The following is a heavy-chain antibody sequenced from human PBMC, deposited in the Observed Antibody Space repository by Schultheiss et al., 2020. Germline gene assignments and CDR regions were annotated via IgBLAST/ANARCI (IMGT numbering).Heavy chain of an antibody. Sequence: SVKVSCKASGSTFTSYGISWVRQAPGQGLEWMGGIIPIFGTANYAQKFQGRVTITADKSTSTAYMELSSLRAEDTAVYYCAKDSSGWTFLYYYGMDVWGQGTTVTLSS. CDR2: IIPIFGTA. CDR3: AKDSSGWTFLYYYGMDV. D-gene: IGHD6-19*01. J-gene: IGHJ6*02. V-gene: IGHV1-69*06. CDR1: GSTFTSYG.